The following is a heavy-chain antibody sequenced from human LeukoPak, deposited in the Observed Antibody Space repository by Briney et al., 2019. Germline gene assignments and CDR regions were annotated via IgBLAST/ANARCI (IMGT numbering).Heavy chain of an antibody. Sequence: ASVKVSCKASGYTFTSYGISWVRQAPGQGLEWMGWINTNTGNPTYAQGFTGRFVFSLDTSVSTAYLQISSLKAEDTAVYYCARDAPPEYFQHWGQGTLVTVSS. CDR3: ARDAPPEYFQH. CDR1: GYTFTSYG. CDR2: INTNTGNP. V-gene: IGHV7-4-1*02. J-gene: IGHJ1*01.